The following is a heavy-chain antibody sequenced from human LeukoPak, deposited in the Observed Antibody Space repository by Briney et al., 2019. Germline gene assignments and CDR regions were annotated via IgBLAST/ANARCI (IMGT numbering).Heavy chain of an antibody. V-gene: IGHV3-66*01. Sequence: GGSLRLSCAASGFTVSSNYMSWVRQAPGKGLEWVSVIYSGGSTYYADSVKGRFTISRDNSKNTLCLQMNSLRAEDTAVYYCARVDYGDYGFDYWGEGTLVTVSS. CDR2: IYSGGST. J-gene: IGHJ4*02. CDR1: GFTVSSNY. CDR3: ARVDYGDYGFDY. D-gene: IGHD4-17*01.